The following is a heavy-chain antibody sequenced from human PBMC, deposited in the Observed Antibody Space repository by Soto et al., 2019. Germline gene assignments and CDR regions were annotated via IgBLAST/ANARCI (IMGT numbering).Heavy chain of an antibody. CDR2: ISAYNGNT. J-gene: IGHJ6*02. Sequence: GASVKVSCKASGYTFTSYGISWVRQAPGQGLEWMGWISAYNGNTNYAQKLQGRVTMTTDTSTSTAYMELRSLRSDDTAVYYCARDLPKLTGEEVYYYYGMDVWGQGTTVTVSS. CDR1: GYTFTSYG. CDR3: ARDLPKLTGEEVYYYYGMDV. V-gene: IGHV1-18*01. D-gene: IGHD7-27*01.